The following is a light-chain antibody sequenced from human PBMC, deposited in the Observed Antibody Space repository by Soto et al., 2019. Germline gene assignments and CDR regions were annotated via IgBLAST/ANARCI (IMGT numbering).Light chain of an antibody. V-gene: IGKV3-15*01. CDR3: QQYDEWPPSYT. CDR2: AAS. Sequence: EIVMTQSPATLSVSPGERATLSCRASQSLSFNLAWYQQKPGQAPRLLIYAASTRATGIPARFSGSGSGTEFTLTISSLQSEDFAVYYCQQYDEWPPSYTFGQGTKLEIK. J-gene: IGKJ2*01. CDR1: QSLSFN.